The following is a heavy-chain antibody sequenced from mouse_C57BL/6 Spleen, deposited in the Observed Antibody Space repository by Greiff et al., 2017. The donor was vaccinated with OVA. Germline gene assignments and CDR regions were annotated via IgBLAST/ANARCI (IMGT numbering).Heavy chain of an antibody. J-gene: IGHJ4*01. CDR1: GYTFTDYN. CDR3: AREGWLLDYAMDY. V-gene: IGHV1-22*01. Sequence: VQLQQSGPELVKPGASVKMSCKASGYTFTDYNMHWVKQSHGKSLEWIGYINPNNGGTSYNQKFKGKATLTVNKSSSTAYMELRSLTSEDSAVYYCAREGWLLDYAMDYWGQGTSVTVSS. CDR2: INPNNGGT. D-gene: IGHD2-3*01.